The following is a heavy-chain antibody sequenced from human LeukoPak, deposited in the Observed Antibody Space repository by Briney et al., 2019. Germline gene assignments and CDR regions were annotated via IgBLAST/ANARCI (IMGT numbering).Heavy chain of an antibody. J-gene: IGHJ4*02. D-gene: IGHD3-9*01. CDR3: ARLLLRYFDWSPYYFDY. CDR1: GGSFSGYY. CDR2: INHSGST. V-gene: IGHV4-34*01. Sequence: PSETLSLTCAVYGGSFSGYYWSWIRQPPGKGLEWIGEINHSGSTNYNPSLKSRVTISVDTSKNQFSLKLSSVTAADTAVYYCARLLLRYFDWSPYYFDYWGQGTLVTVSS.